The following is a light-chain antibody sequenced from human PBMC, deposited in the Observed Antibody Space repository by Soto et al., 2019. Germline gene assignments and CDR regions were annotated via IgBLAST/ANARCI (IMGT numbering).Light chain of an antibody. CDR2: GAF. CDR3: QQHNDWTRT. Sequence: EIVMTQSPATLSLSPGEGATLSCRASQSVGSSLAWYQQKPGQAPRLLIYGAFNRATDIPARFSGSGSGTEFNLPISSLQPEDFAVYYCQQHNDWTRTFGQGTRVEIK. J-gene: IGKJ2*01. CDR1: QSVGSS. V-gene: IGKV3-15*01.